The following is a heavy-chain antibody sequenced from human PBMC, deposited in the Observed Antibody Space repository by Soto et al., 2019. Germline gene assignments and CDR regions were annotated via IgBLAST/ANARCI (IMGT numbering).Heavy chain of an antibody. J-gene: IGHJ5*02. CDR1: GFTFSSYA. CDR3: VVPAAIGNGFDP. CDR2: ISYDGSNK. Sequence: QVQLVESGGGVVQPGRSLRLSCAASGFTFSSYAMHWVRQATGKGLEWVAVISYDGSNKYYADSVKGRFTISRDNSKNTLYLQMNSLRAEDTAVYYCVVPAAIGNGFDPWGQGTLVTVSS. V-gene: IGHV3-30-3*01. D-gene: IGHD2-2*01.